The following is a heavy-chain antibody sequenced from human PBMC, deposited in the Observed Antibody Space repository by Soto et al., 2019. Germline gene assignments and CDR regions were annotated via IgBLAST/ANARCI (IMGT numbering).Heavy chain of an antibody. V-gene: IGHV1-18*01. D-gene: IGHD6-19*01. CDR3: ATSLGYTSGWEFDY. CDR1: GYAFASYG. Sequence: ASVKVSCKASGYAFASYGINWVRQAPGQGLEWMGWISPHNGNTNYEQNLQGRVTMTTDTSTSTAFMDLRSLRSDDTAVYYCATSLGYTSGWEFDYWGQGTLVTVSS. J-gene: IGHJ4*02. CDR2: ISPHNGNT.